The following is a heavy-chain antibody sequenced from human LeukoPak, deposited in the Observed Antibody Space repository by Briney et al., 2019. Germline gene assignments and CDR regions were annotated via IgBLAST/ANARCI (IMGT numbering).Heavy chain of an antibody. Sequence: PGGSLRLSCAASGFTVRSSYMSWVRQAPGKGLEWVSLIYSGGSTYYAASVKGRFTISRDNSKNTLYLQMNSLRPEDTAVYYCAKVYNYAYGYWGPGTLVTVSS. CDR3: AKVYNYAYGY. J-gene: IGHJ4*02. D-gene: IGHD5-18*01. V-gene: IGHV3-53*01. CDR2: IYSGGST. CDR1: GFTVRSSY.